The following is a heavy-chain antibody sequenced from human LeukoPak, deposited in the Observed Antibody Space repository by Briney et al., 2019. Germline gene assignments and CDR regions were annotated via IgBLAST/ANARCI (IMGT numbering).Heavy chain of an antibody. V-gene: IGHV4-34*01. CDR1: GGSFSGYY. CDR3: ARGVQLWFEGGYYYYMDV. J-gene: IGHJ6*03. Sequence: PSETLSLTCAVYGGSFSGYYWSWIRQPPGKGLEWIGEINHSGSTNYNPSLKSRVTISVDTSKNQFSLKLSSVTAADTAVYYCARGVQLWFEGGYYYYMDVWGKGTTVTVSS. D-gene: IGHD5-18*01. CDR2: INHSGST.